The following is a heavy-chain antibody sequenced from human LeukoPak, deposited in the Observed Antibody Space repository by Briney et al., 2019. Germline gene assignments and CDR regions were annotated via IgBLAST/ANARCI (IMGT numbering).Heavy chain of an antibody. Sequence: GGSLRLSCAASGFTVSSNYMSWVRQAPGKGLEWVSVIYNGGSTYYADSVKGRFTISRDNSKNTLYLQMNSLRAEDTAVYYCARGKIAAAVTGLDYWGQGTLVTVSS. D-gene: IGHD6-13*01. CDR1: GFTVSSNY. V-gene: IGHV3-53*01. CDR3: ARGKIAAAVTGLDY. J-gene: IGHJ4*02. CDR2: IYNGGST.